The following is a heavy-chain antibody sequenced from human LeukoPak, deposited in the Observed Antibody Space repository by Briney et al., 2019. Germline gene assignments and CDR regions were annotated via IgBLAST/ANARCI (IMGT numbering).Heavy chain of an antibody. D-gene: IGHD7-27*01. V-gene: IGHV3-7*01. J-gene: IGHJ4*02. CDR1: GFPFSNNW. Sequence: GGSLRLSCAASGFPFSNNWMSWVRQAPGKGLEWVANIKQDGSEKYYVDSVKGRFTISRDNAKNSPYLQMNSLRAEDTAVYYCARDSNGDWGQGTLVTVSS. CDR3: ARDSNGD. CDR2: IKQDGSEK.